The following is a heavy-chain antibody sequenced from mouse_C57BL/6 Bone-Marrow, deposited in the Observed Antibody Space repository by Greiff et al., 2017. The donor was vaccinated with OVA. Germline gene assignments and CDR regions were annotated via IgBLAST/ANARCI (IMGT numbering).Heavy chain of an antibody. Sequence: ESGAELARPGASVKLSCKASGYTFTSYGISWVKQRTGQGLEWIGEIYPRSGNTYYNEKFKGKATLTADKSSSTAYMELRSLTSEDSAVYFCANITTVVAPYYAMDYWGQGTSVTVSS. J-gene: IGHJ4*01. CDR1: GYTFTSYG. CDR2: IYPRSGNT. CDR3: ANITTVVAPYYAMDY. D-gene: IGHD1-1*01. V-gene: IGHV1-81*01.